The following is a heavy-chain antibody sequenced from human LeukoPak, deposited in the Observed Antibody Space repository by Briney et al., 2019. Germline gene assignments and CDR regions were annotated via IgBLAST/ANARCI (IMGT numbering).Heavy chain of an antibody. CDR3: ARPVRYAGILDAFDI. CDR1: GVSISSSSFY. D-gene: IGHD6-13*01. CDR2: IYYSGST. Sequence: PSETLSLTCTVSGVSISSSSFYWVWIRQPPGKGLEGIGSIYYSGSTSYNPSLKSRVTISVDTSKNQFSLKLSSVTAADTAVYYCARPVRYAGILDAFDIWGQGTMVTVSS. V-gene: IGHV4-39*01. J-gene: IGHJ3*02.